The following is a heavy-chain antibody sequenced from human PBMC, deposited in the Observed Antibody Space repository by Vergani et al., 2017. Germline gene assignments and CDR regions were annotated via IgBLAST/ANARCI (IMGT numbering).Heavy chain of an antibody. D-gene: IGHD2-2*01. V-gene: IGHV3-21*02. CDR1: GFTFSSYS. CDR2: ISSSSSYI. Sequence: EVELVESGGGLVQPGGSLRLSCVASGFTFSSYSMNWVRQAPGKGLEWVSSISSSSSYIYYADSVKGRFTISRDNAKNSLYLQMNSLRAEDTAVYYCARDLLGYCSSTSCLGHYYYYMDVWGKGTTVTVSS. CDR3: ARDLLGYCSSTSCLGHYYYYMDV. J-gene: IGHJ6*03.